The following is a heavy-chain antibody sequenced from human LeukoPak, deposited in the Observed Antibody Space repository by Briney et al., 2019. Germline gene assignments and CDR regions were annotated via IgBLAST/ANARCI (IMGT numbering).Heavy chain of an antibody. V-gene: IGHV1-2*02. D-gene: IGHD2-15*01. CDR3: ARGLGYCSGGSCYNWFDA. J-gene: IGHJ5*02. Sequence: ASVKVSCKASGYTFTGYYMHWVRPAPGQGLAWMGWINPNSGGTNYAQKFQGRVTMTRDTSISTAYMELSRLRSDDTAVYYCARGLGYCSGGSCYNWFDAWGQGTLVTVSS. CDR1: GYTFTGYY. CDR2: INPNSGGT.